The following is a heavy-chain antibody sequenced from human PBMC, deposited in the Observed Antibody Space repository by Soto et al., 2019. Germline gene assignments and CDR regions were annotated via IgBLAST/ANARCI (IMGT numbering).Heavy chain of an antibody. CDR2: IRSKADSYAT. Sequence: GGSLRLSCAASGFTLSGYRIHWVRQASGKGLEWVGRIRSKADSYATAYAASVKGRFTISRDDSKNTAYLQMNSLKTEDTAVYYCTSKYCGGDCSRVDPWGQGTLVTVSS. CDR3: TSKYCGGDCSRVDP. CDR1: GFTLSGYR. D-gene: IGHD2-21*02. J-gene: IGHJ5*02. V-gene: IGHV3-73*01.